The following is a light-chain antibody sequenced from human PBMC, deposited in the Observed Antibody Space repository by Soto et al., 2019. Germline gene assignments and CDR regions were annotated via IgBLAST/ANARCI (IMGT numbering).Light chain of an antibody. CDR2: GAS. CDR3: QQYGSSFT. CDR1: PSVTNY. J-gene: IGKJ1*01. Sequence: EIVLTQSPATLSLSPGERATLSCRASPSVTNYLAWYQQKPGQPPRLLIYGASSRATGIPDRFSGSGSGTDFTLTISRLEPEDFAVYYCQQYGSSFTFGQGTKVDIK. V-gene: IGKV3-20*01.